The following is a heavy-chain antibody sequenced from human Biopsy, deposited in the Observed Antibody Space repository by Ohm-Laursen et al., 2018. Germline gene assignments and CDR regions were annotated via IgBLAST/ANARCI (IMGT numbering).Heavy chain of an antibody. Sequence: SDTLSLTCTVSGVSMSSYYWTWIRQPPGKGLEWIGYIYNSGSTNYNPSLKSRVTISVAVDTSKSQFSLRLSSVTAADTAMYYCARGEAGVYDALDIWGQGTMVIVSS. CDR3: ARGEAGVYDALDI. V-gene: IGHV4-59*07. CDR1: GVSMSSYY. J-gene: IGHJ3*02. D-gene: IGHD3-10*01. CDR2: IYNSGST.